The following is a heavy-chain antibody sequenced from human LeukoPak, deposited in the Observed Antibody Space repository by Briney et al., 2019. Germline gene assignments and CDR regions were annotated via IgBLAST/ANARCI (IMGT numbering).Heavy chain of an antibody. J-gene: IGHJ4*02. CDR2: ISWNSGSI. CDR1: GFTFDDYA. CDR3: ARAFRDVIFDS. V-gene: IGHV3-9*01. D-gene: IGHD5-24*01. Sequence: GGSLRLSCAASGFTFDDYAMHWVRQAPGKGLEWVSGISWNSGSIGYADSVKGRFTISRDNAKNSLYLQMNSLRAEDTAVYYCARAFRDVIFDSWGQGTLVTVSS.